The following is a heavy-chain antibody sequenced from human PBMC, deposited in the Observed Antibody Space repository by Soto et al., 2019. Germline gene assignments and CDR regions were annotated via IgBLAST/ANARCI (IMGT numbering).Heavy chain of an antibody. CDR2: IYYSGST. D-gene: IGHD5-18*01. CDR1: GGSVSSGDFY. J-gene: IGHJ5*02. CDR3: ARDASYGEYFSSYWFDP. V-gene: IGHV4-30-4*01. Sequence: QVQLQESGPGLVKPSQTLSLTCTVSGGSVSSGDFYWIWIRQPPGKALEWIGYIYYSGSTYYNPSMKTQVIISVHTSRTQFSLERSSVTAAGTAVYCCARDASYGEYFSSYWFDPGGQGSQVTVSS.